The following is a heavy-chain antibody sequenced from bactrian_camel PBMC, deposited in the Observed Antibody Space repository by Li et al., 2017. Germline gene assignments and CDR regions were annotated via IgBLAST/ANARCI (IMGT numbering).Heavy chain of an antibody. D-gene: IGHD4*01. CDR2: LISGDGRT. Sequence: QLVESGGGLVQPGGSLRLSCAASGFTFSSYWVNWVRQTSWNENECELVALISGDGRTQYADSVKGRFTISQDNAKTTMYLQMDSLKPEDTGVYYCAADLILALRRISNACPLSQGTQVTVS. V-gene: IGHV3S25*01. CDR1: GFTFSSYW. J-gene: IGHJ4*01.